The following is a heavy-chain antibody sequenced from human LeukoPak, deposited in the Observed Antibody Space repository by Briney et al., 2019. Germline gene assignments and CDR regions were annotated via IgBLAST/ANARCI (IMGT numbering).Heavy chain of an antibody. D-gene: IGHD3-3*01. V-gene: IGHV4-34*01. CDR1: GGSFSGYY. CDR2: INHSGST. CDR3: ARETIFGVVTNMDV. J-gene: IGHJ6*03. Sequence: SETLSLTCAVYGGSFSGYYWSWIRQPPGKGLEWIGEINHSGSTNYNPSLKSRVTISVDTSKNQFSLKLSSVTAADTAVYYCARETIFGVVTNMDVWGKGTTVTVSS.